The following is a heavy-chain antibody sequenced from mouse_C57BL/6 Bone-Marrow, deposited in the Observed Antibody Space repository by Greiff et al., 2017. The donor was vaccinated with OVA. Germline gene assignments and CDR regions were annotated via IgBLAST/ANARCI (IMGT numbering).Heavy chain of an antibody. V-gene: IGHV1-52*01. D-gene: IGHD1-1*01. CDR1: GYTFTSYW. Sequence: QVQLQQPGAELVRPGSSVKLSCKASGYTFTSYWMHWVKQRPIQGLEWIGNIDPSDSETHYNQKFKDKATLTVDKSSSTAYVQLSSLTSEDSAVYYCALFITTVVDSWYFDVWGTGTTVTVSS. J-gene: IGHJ1*03. CDR3: ALFITTVVDSWYFDV. CDR2: IDPSDSET.